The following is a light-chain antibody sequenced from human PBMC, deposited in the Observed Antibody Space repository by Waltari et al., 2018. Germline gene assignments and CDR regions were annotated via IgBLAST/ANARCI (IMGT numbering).Light chain of an antibody. CDR1: QDVGSW. V-gene: IGKV1-12*01. CDR3: QQTDSFPLT. J-gene: IGKJ4*01. Sequence: DIQMTQSPSSVSASVGDRVTISCRASQDVGSWLAWYQQRPGKAHNLLIYTASNLQSGVPSRFSGSGSGTEFTLTINGLQPEDFATYFCQQTDSFPLTFGGGTKLEMK. CDR2: TAS.